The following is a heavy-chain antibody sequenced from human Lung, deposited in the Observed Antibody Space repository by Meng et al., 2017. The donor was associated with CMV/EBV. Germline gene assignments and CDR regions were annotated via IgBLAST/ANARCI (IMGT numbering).Heavy chain of an antibody. CDR1: GGSISSSNW. J-gene: IGHJ4*02. CDR3: ASFPPPGKQWLVTDY. CDR2: IYHSGST. V-gene: IGHV4-4*02. Sequence: QLKGSGPVLVNPSGTLSLPCAFSGGSISSSNWWSWVRQPPGKGLEWIGEIYHSGSTNYNPSLKSRVTISVDKSKNQFSLKLSSVTAADTAVYYCASFPPPGKQWLVTDYWGQGTLVTVSS. D-gene: IGHD6-19*01.